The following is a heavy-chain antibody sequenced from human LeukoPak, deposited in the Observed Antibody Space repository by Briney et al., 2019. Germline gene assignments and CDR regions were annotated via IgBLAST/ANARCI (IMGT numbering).Heavy chain of an antibody. D-gene: IGHD3-22*01. CDR3: ARDGTTMIVVVAYYFDY. CDR2: ISYDGSNK. Sequence: PGGSLRLSRAASGFTFSSYAMHWVRQAPGKGLEWVAVISYDGSNKYYADSVKGRFTISRDNSKNTLYLQMNSLRAEDTAVYYCARDGTTMIVVVAYYFDYWGQGTLVTVSS. J-gene: IGHJ4*02. V-gene: IGHV3-30-3*01. CDR1: GFTFSSYA.